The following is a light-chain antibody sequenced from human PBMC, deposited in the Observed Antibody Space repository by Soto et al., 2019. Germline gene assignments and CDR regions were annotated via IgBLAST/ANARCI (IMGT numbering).Light chain of an antibody. CDR3: QQYLTVSRT. V-gene: IGKV1-5*03. Sequence: DIQMTQSPSTLSASVGDRVTITCRASQSLSSWVSWYQHKPGKAPKLLIYRASSLEAGVPSRFSGSGSGTEFTLTISSLQPDDFATYFFQQYLTVSRTFGQGNKVEIK. J-gene: IGKJ1*01. CDR2: RAS. CDR1: QSLSSW.